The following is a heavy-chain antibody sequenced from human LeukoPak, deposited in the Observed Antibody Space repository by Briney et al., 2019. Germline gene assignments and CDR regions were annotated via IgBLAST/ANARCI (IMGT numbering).Heavy chain of an antibody. CDR3: AATYYDFWSGYSGGVQFDY. CDR1: GGSFSGYY. CDR2: INHSGST. D-gene: IGHD3-3*01. V-gene: IGHV4-34*01. Sequence: SETLSLTCAVYGGSFSGYYWSWIRQPPGKGLEWIGEINHSGSTNYNPSLKSRVTISVDTSKNQFSLKLSSVTAADTAVYYCAATYYDFWSGYSGGVQFDYWGQGTLVTVSS. J-gene: IGHJ4*02.